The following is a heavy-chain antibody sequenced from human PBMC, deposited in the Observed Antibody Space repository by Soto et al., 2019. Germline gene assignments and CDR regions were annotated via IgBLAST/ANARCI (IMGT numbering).Heavy chain of an antibody. V-gene: IGHV3-30*03. CDR3: ALTRRSSLLEVAGPGFEY. J-gene: IGHJ4*02. CDR1: GFNFGVFG. CDR2: LSYEGSEE. D-gene: IGHD6-19*01. Sequence: GGSLRLSCAASGFNFGVFGMHWVRQAPGKGLEWLSVLSYEGSEEYYADSVRGRFTISRDNSKNTLFLQMDSLRVDDTGVYYCALTRRSSLLEVAGPGFEYWGQGTMVTVSS.